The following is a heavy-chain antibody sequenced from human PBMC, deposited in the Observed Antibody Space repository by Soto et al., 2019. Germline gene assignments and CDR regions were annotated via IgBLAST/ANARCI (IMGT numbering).Heavy chain of an antibody. CDR1: GGSLSDYF. CDR2: IYSNGGT. CDR3: ARSYDSLTGYYRY. D-gene: IGHD3-9*01. V-gene: IGHV4-59*08. J-gene: IGHJ4*02. Sequence: SETLSLTCTVSGGSLSDYFWSWIRQPPGKGLEWIGYIYSNGGTNYNPSLKSRVTISLDTSKNQFSLKLSSVTAADTAVYYCARSYDSLTGYYRYWGQGALVTVYS.